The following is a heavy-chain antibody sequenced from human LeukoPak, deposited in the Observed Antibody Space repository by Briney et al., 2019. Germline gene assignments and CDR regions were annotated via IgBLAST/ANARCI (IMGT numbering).Heavy chain of an antibody. CDR3: ARAQPYYDFWSGYYSYYMDV. CDR2: IFYSGST. D-gene: IGHD3-3*01. CDR1: GGSISTSNYY. V-gene: IGHV4-39*07. J-gene: IGHJ6*03. Sequence: SETLSLTCTVSGGSISTSNYYWGWIRQPPGKGLEWIGNIFYSGSTYYSPSLRSRVTISVDTSKNQFSLKLSSVTAADTAVYYCARAQPYYDFWSGYYSYYMDVWGKGTTVTVSS.